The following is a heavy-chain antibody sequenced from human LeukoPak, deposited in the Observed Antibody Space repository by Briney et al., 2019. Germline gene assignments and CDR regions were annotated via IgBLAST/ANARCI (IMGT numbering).Heavy chain of an antibody. J-gene: IGHJ4*02. CDR3: ARGQFYYGSGTFYPMDS. D-gene: IGHD3-10*01. CDR2: IYSGGST. CDR1: RFTVSNNY. V-gene: IGHV3-66*01. Sequence: GGSLRLSCAASRFTVSNNYIAWVRQAPGKGLEWVSVIYSGGSTYYADSVKGRFSLSRDNSKNTLYLQMNSLTDEDTAVYHCARGQFYYGSGTFYPMDSWGQGSLVTVSS.